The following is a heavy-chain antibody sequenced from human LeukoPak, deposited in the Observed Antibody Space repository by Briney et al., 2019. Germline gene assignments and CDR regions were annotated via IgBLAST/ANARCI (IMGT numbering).Heavy chain of an antibody. D-gene: IGHD3-10*01. CDR3: VREIPHYGIDY. J-gene: IGHJ4*02. CDR2: TFDSGST. CDR1: GGSISGYL. Sequence: SETLSLTCTVSGGSISGYLWSWIRQPAGKGLEWVGRTFDSGSTSYNPSLESRVTMSVDTPKNQFSLRLSSVTAADTAVYFCVREIPHYGIDYWGQGTLVTVSS. V-gene: IGHV4-4*07.